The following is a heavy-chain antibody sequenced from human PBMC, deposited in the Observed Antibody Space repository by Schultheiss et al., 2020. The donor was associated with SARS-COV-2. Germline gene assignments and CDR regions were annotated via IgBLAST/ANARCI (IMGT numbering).Heavy chain of an antibody. D-gene: IGHD3-10*01. Sequence: GGSLRLSCAASGFTFRTYSMNWVRQAPGKGLEWVSSISSSSSYIYYADSVKGRFTISRDNAKNSLYLQMNSLRAEDTAVYYCARDLDYYGSGSYSDDLYYYYGMDVWGQGTTVTVSS. CDR3: ARDLDYYGSGSYSDDLYYYYGMDV. J-gene: IGHJ6*02. CDR2: ISSSSSYI. CDR1: GFTFRTYS. V-gene: IGHV3-21*01.